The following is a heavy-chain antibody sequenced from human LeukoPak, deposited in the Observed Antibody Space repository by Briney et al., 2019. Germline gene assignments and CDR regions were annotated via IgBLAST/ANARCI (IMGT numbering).Heavy chain of an antibody. Sequence: PGGSLRLSCAASGFTFSSYSMNWVRQAPGKGLEWVSSISSSSSYIYYADSVKGRFTISRDNAKNSLYLQMTSLRAEDTSVYYCASYYYESSGYYRAPSRGMDVWGQGATVTVSS. CDR3: ASYYYESSGYYRAPSRGMDV. CDR2: ISSSSSYI. J-gene: IGHJ6*02. CDR1: GFTFSSYS. V-gene: IGHV3-21*01. D-gene: IGHD3-22*01.